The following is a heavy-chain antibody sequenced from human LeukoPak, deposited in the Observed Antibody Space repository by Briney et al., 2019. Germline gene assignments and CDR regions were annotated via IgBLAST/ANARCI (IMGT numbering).Heavy chain of an antibody. CDR2: INPNSGGT. Sequence: GASVKVSCKASGYTFTGYYMHWVRQAPGQGLEWMGWINPNSGGTNYAQKFQGRVTMTRDTSISTAYMELSRLRSDDTAAYYCAREMERGYDWFDYWGQGTLVTVSS. D-gene: IGHD5-12*01. V-gene: IGHV1-2*02. J-gene: IGHJ4*02. CDR3: AREMERGYDWFDY. CDR1: GYTFTGYY.